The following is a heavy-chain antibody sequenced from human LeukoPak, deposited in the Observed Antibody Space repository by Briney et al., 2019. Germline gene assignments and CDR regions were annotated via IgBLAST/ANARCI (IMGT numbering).Heavy chain of an antibody. CDR1: GGTFSSYT. Sequence: SVKVSCKASGGTFSSYTISWVRQAPGQGLEWMGRIIPILGIANYAQKFQGRVTITADKSTSTAYMELSSLRSEDTAVYYCARVESTYYYDSSGYWYWFDPWGQGTLVTVSS. CDR3: ARVESTYYYDSSGYWYWFDP. CDR2: IIPILGIA. D-gene: IGHD3-22*01. V-gene: IGHV1-69*02. J-gene: IGHJ5*02.